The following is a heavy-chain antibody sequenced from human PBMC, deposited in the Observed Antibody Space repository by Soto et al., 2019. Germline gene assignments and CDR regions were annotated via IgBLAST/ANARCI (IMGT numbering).Heavy chain of an antibody. V-gene: IGHV4-59*01. D-gene: IGHD6-13*01. CDR2: IYYSGST. CDR3: AREMAAAGTWGWFDP. Sequence: SETLSLTCTVSGGSISSYYWSWIRQPPGKGLEWIGYIYYSGSTNYNPSLKSRVTISVDTSKNQFSLKLSSVTAADTAVYYCAREMAAAGTWGWFDPWGQGTLVTVSS. J-gene: IGHJ5*02. CDR1: GGSISSYY.